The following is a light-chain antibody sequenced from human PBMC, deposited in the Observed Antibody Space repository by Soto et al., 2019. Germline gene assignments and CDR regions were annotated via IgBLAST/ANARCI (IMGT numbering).Light chain of an antibody. J-gene: IGLJ1*01. CDR2: RNN. Sequence: QSVLTQPPSASGTPGQRVTISCSGSSSNIGSNYVYWYQQLPGTAPKLLIYRNNQRPSGVPDRCSGSKSGTSASLAISGLRSDDEADYYCAAWDDSLSGYVFGTGTKLTVL. V-gene: IGLV1-47*01. CDR1: SSNIGSNY. CDR3: AAWDDSLSGYV.